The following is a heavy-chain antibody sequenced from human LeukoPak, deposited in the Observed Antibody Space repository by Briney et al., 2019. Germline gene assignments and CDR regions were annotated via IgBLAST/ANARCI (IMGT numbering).Heavy chain of an antibody. D-gene: IGHD4-17*01. CDR1: GFTFSSYS. CDR2: ISSSSSYI. J-gene: IGHJ4*02. CDR3: ASPSYGDYRPVDY. Sequence: PGGSLRLSCAASGFTFSSYSVNWVRQAPGKGLEWVSSISSSSSYIYYADSVKGRFTISRDNAKSSLYLQMSSLRAEDTAVHYCASPSYGDYRPVDYWGQGTLVTVSS. V-gene: IGHV3-21*01.